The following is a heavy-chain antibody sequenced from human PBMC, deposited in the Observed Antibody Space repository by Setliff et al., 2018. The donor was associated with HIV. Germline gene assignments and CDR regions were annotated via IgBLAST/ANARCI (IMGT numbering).Heavy chain of an antibody. J-gene: IGHJ4*02. V-gene: IGHV4-4*07. CDR2: VHSTGTT. Sequence: TSETLSLTCTVSGGSFSTYYWSWIRQPAGEGPEYIGRVHSTGTTIYNPSLKSRVTMSVDASKNQLSLKLRSVTAADTAVYYCARETIRSGHPSEAGFDFWGQGALVTVSS. CDR3: ARETIRSGHPSEAGFDF. CDR1: GGSFSTYY. D-gene: IGHD6-19*01.